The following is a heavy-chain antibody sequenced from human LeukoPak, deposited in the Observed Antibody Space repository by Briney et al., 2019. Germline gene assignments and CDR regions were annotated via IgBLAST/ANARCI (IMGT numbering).Heavy chain of an antibody. J-gene: IGHJ4*02. CDR2: TSSSGSTI. D-gene: IGHD3-22*01. CDR3: AREAESSGYYYVGDYFDY. V-gene: IGHV3-11*01. Sequence: PGGSLRLSCAASGFTFSDYYMSWLRQAPGKGLEWVSYTSSSGSTIYYADSVKGRFTISRDNAKNSLYLQMNSLRAEDTAVYYCAREAESSGYYYVGDYFDYWGQGTLVTVSS. CDR1: GFTFSDYY.